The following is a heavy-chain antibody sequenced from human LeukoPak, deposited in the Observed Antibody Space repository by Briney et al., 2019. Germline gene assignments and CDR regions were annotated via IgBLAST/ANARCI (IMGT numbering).Heavy chain of an antibody. J-gene: IGHJ4*02. CDR2: ISSSSSYI. CDR3: ARGGYGGNTVDY. V-gene: IGHV3-21*01. Sequence: PGGSLRLSCAASGFTFSSYSMNWVRQAPGKGLEWVSSISSSSSYIYYADSVKGRFTISRDNAKNSLYLQMNSLRAEDTAVYYCARGGYGGNTVDYWGQGTLVTVSS. CDR1: GFTFSSYS. D-gene: IGHD4-23*01.